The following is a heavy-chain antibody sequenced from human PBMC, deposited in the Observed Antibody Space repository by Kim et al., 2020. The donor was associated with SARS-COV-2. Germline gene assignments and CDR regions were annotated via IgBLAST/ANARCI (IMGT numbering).Heavy chain of an antibody. CDR2: QSGST. CDR3: ARGYYH. J-gene: IGHJ5*02. D-gene: IGHD2-8*01. V-gene: IGHV4-34*01. Sequence: QSGSTHYTPSLKSRVNISIDQSKNQFSLKLSSVTAADTAVYYCARGYYHWGQGTLVTVSS.